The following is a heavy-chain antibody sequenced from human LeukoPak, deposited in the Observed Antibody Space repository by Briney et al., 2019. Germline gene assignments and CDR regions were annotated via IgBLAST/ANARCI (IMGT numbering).Heavy chain of an antibody. CDR1: GITFSNYN. J-gene: IGHJ6*03. CDR2: ITSSSSYT. CDR3: ARDPYNGAYSEGYYYYYMDV. V-gene: IGHV3-21*01. Sequence: GGSLRLSCAAPGITFSNYNMNWVRQAPGKGLEWISAITSSSSYTFYADSVKGRFTISRDNAQNSLYLQMNSLRVEDTAIYYCARDPYNGAYSEGYYYYYMDVWGKGTTVTASS. D-gene: IGHD1-1*01.